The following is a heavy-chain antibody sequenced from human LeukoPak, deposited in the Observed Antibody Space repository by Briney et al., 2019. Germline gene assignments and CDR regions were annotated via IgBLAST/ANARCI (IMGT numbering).Heavy chain of an antibody. D-gene: IGHD6-19*01. V-gene: IGHV3-23*01. CDR1: GFTFSSYA. CDR2: ISNSGGNT. CDR3: AKGVGSGWYGGGDF. J-gene: IGHJ4*02. Sequence: PGGSLRLSCAAPGFTFSSYAMNWVRQAPGKGLEWVSGISNSGGNTYYAASVKGRFTISRDNSRNTLYLQMNSLRAEDTALYYCAKGVGSGWYGGGDFWGQGNLVTVSS.